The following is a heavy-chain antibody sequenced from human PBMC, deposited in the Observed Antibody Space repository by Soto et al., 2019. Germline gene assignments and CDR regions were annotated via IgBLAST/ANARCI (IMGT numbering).Heavy chain of an antibody. D-gene: IGHD5-18*01. CDR1: GGSISSGGYY. CDR2: IYYSGST. CDR3: ARESQGYSYGSPPGRYVNYYYGIDV. V-gene: IGHV4-31*03. Sequence: SETLSLTCTVSGGSISSGGYYWSWIRQHPGKGLEWIGYIYYSGSTYYNPSLKSRVTISVDTSKNQFSLKLSSVTAADTAVYYCARESQGYSYGSPPGRYVNYYYGIDVWGQGTTVTVSS. J-gene: IGHJ6*02.